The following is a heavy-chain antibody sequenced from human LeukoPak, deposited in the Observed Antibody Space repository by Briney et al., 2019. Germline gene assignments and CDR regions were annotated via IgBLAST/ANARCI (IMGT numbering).Heavy chain of an antibody. D-gene: IGHD3-10*02. CDR1: GFTFNFG. J-gene: IGHJ5*02. Sequence: GRSPRLSCVASGFTFNFGMHWVRQAPGKGLEWVAVIWYDGSNKYYADSVKGRFAISRDDSKNTLYLQMNSLRVEDTAVYYCARDRSVLWFDPWGQGTLVTVSS. V-gene: IGHV3-33*01. CDR2: IWYDGSNK. CDR3: ARDRSVLWFDP.